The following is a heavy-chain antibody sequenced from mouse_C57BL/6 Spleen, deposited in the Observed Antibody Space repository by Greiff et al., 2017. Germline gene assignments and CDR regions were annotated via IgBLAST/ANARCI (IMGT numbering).Heavy chain of an antibody. J-gene: IGHJ4*01. V-gene: IGHV1-26*01. CDR3: ASLWLLRAMDY. CDR2: INPNNGGT. CDR1: GYTFTDYY. D-gene: IGHD2-3*01. Sequence: VQLQQSGPELVKPGASVKISCKASGYTFTDYYMNWVKQSHGKSLEWIGDINPNNGGTSYNQKFKGKATLTVDKSSSTAYMGLRSLTSEDSAVYYGASLWLLRAMDYWGQGTSVTVSS.